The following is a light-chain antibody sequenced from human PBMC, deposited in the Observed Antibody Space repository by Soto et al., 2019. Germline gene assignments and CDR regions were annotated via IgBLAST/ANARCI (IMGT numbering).Light chain of an antibody. CDR3: QQYHSYWT. V-gene: IGKV1-9*01. J-gene: IGKJ1*01. CDR2: SAS. CDR1: QALSNY. Sequence: DLQLTQSPSVLSASVGDTVTITCRASQALSNYLAWYQQKPWKAPDVLIYSASTLQSGVPQRFSGSGSGTEFTLTISSLQTDDFSTYYCQQYHSYWTFGQGTKV.